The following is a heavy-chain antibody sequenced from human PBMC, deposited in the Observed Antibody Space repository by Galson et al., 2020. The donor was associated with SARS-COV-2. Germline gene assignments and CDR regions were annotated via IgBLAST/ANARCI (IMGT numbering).Heavy chain of an antibody. CDR1: GFTFSSYG. Sequence: GGSLRLSCAASGFTFSSYGMHWVRQAPGKGLDWVAVISYDGSNKYYADYVKGRFTISRDNSKNTLYLQMNSLRAEDTAVYYCAKVSTLLWFGELGYWGQGTLVTVSS. CDR3: AKVSTLLWFGELGY. V-gene: IGHV3-30*18. D-gene: IGHD3-10*01. CDR2: ISYDGSNK. J-gene: IGHJ4*02.